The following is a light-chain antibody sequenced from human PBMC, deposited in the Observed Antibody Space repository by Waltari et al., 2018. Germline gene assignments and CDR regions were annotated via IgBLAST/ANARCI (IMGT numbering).Light chain of an antibody. V-gene: IGLV3-9*01. Sequence: SYELTQPLSVSVALGQTAKIPCGGINIASKNVHWYQQKPGQAPVLVIFSSTDRPSGIPEQFSGSNSGNTATLTISRAQAGDEADYYCQVWDNFTLIFGGGTKLTVL. CDR1: NIASKN. CDR3: QVWDNFTLI. CDR2: SST. J-gene: IGLJ2*01.